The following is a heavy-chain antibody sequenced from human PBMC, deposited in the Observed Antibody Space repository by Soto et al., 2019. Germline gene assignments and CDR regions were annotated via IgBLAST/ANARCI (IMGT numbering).Heavy chain of an antibody. CDR2: IYYSGST. V-gene: IGHV4-59*01. CDR3: ARERGGDCSGGSCYDGMDV. D-gene: IGHD2-15*01. CDR1: GGSISSYY. Sequence: TSETLSLTCTVSGGSISSYYWSWIRQPPGKGLEWIGYIYYSGSTNYNPSLKSRVTISVDTSKNQFSLKLSSVTAADTAVYYCARERGGDCSGGSCYDGMDVWGQGTTVTVSS. J-gene: IGHJ6*02.